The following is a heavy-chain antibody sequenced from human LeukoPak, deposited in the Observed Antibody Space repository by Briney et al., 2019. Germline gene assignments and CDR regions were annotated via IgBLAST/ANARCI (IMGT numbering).Heavy chain of an antibody. CDR1: GFTFSSYG. J-gene: IGHJ4*02. CDR3: ARWGQLWSYPLDY. Sequence: GGSLRLSCAASGFTFSSYGMHWVRQAPGKGLEWVAVIWYDRSNKYYADSVKGRFTISRDNSKNTLYLQMNSLRAEDTAVYYCARWGQLWSYPLDYWGQGTLVTVSS. CDR2: IWYDRSNK. V-gene: IGHV3-33*01. D-gene: IGHD5-18*01.